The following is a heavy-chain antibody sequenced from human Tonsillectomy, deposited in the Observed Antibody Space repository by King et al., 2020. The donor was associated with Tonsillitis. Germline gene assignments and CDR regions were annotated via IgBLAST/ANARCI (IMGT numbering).Heavy chain of an antibody. CDR1: GYTLTELF. CDR3: ATQESLGYYFDY. CDR2: FDREDGET. J-gene: IGHJ4*02. V-gene: IGHV1-24*01. Sequence: VQLVQSGAEVKKTGASVKVSCKVSGYTLTELFMHWVRQAPGKGLEWMGSFDREDGETIYAQKFQGRVTMTEDTSTDTAYMELSSLRSEDTSVYYCATQESLGYYFDYWGQGSLVTVSS. D-gene: IGHD7-27*01.